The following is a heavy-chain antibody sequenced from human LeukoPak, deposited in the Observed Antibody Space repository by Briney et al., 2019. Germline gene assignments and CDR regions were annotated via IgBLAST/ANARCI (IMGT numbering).Heavy chain of an antibody. CDR1: GFTFSSNW. D-gene: IGHD5/OR15-5a*01. V-gene: IGHV3-7*01. J-gene: IGHJ4*02. CDR3: ARDRPGLYRDY. CDR2: IKQDGSEK. Sequence: GGSLRLSCAASGFTFSSNWMSWVRLAPGRGLEWVANIKQDGSEKYYVDPVKGRFTISRDNAKNPLYLQMNSLRAEDTAVYYCARDRPGLYRDYWGQGTLVTVSS.